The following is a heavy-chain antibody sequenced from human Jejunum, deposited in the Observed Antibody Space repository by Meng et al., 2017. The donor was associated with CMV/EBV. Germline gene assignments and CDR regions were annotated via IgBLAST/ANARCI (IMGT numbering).Heavy chain of an antibody. CDR1: GASISSSDYY. V-gene: IGHV4-39*07. J-gene: IGHJ5*02. Sequence: QLQLQESGPALVKPSETLSLTCTVSGASISSSDYYWGWIRQSPGKGLEWIGTIYYSGSTYTNPSLNSAVTISVDTSKNQFSLKLSFVTAADTAVYYCASGIKTGIVDLWGQGTLVTVFS. D-gene: IGHD7-27*01. CDR2: IYYSGST. CDR3: ASGIKTGIVDL.